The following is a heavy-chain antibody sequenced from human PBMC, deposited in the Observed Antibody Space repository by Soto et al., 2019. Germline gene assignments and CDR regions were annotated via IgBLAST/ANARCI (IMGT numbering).Heavy chain of an antibody. CDR1: GFTFSSYA. D-gene: IGHD6-19*01. Sequence: EVQLLESGGGLVQPGGSLRLSCAASGFTFSSYAMNWVRQAPGKGLEWVSVISGSGGSTYYADSVKGRFTISRDNSKNTLYLKMNSLRAEDTAVYYCARRSSGWYFDYWGQGNLVTVSS. V-gene: IGHV3-23*01. CDR3: ARRSSGWYFDY. J-gene: IGHJ4*02. CDR2: ISGSGGST.